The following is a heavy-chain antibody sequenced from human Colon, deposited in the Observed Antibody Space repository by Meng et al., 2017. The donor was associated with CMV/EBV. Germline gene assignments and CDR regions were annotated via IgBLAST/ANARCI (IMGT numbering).Heavy chain of an antibody. V-gene: IGHV5-51*01. CDR1: GYNFANSW. J-gene: IGHJ4*02. CDR3: ARQGCSSTSCYTVDY. Sequence: GGSLRLSCKGSGYNFANSWIGWVRQMTGKGLELMGIIYPDESNIRYSPSFQGQVTISADKSISTAYLQWSSLKASDTATYYCARQGCSSTSCYTVDYWGQGTLVTVSS. D-gene: IGHD2-2*02. CDR2: IYPDESNI.